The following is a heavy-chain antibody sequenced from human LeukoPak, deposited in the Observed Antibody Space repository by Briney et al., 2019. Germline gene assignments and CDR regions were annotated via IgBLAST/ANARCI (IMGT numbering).Heavy chain of an antibody. D-gene: IGHD3-22*01. CDR2: IKSDGRT. Sequence: GGSLRLSCAAAGFTFSNYWMHWVRQAPGKGLVWVSRIKSDGRTNYADSVKGRLTISRDNAKNTVSLQMNSLRAEDTGVYYCARAPSEIGGYYPEYFRHWGQGTLVTVSS. CDR3: ARAPSEIGGYYPEYFRH. J-gene: IGHJ1*01. CDR1: GFTFSNYW. V-gene: IGHV3-74*01.